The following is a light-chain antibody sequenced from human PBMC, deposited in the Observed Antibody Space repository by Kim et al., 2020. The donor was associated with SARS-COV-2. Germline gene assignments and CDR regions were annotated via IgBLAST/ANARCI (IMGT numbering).Light chain of an antibody. CDR1: SLRTYY. Sequence: SSELTQDPPVSVALGQTVRITCQGDSLRTYYASWYQQKPGQAPVLVIFAKNHRPSGIPDRFSGSGSGNTASLTITGAQAEDEADYYCNSRDSSGDRLVFGGGTKLTVL. CDR3: NSRDSSGDRLV. CDR2: AKN. J-gene: IGLJ2*01. V-gene: IGLV3-19*01.